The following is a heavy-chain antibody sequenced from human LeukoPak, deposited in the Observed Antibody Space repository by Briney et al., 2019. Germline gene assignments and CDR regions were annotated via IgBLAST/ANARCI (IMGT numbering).Heavy chain of an antibody. Sequence: SETLSLTCAVSGGSISSGDWWIWVRQPPGKGLEWIGEVYHSGSTNYNPSLMSRVTISGDTSKNQFSLKLTSVTAADTAVYYCARGTDRSKIAYWGQGTLVTVSS. D-gene: IGHD3-22*01. CDR3: ARGTDRSKIAY. CDR2: VYHSGST. V-gene: IGHV4-4*02. CDR1: GGSISSGDW. J-gene: IGHJ4*02.